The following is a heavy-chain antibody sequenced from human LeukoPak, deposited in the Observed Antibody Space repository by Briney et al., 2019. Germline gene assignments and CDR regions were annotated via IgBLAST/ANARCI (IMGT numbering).Heavy chain of an antibody. Sequence: GASVTVSCRASGYTFSNYGISWVRQAPGQGLEWMGWISGYNDNTNYAQKFQGRVTMTTDTSTSTAYMELRSLRSDDTAVYYCARGYCSSTSCYGDYGMDVWGQGTTVTVSS. CDR3: ARGYCSSTSCYGDYGMDV. CDR1: GYTFSNYG. CDR2: ISGYNDNT. J-gene: IGHJ6*02. D-gene: IGHD2-2*01. V-gene: IGHV1-18*01.